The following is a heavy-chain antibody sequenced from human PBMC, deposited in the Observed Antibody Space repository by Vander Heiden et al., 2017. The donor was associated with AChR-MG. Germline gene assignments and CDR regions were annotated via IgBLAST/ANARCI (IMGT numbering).Heavy chain of an antibody. J-gene: IGHJ4*02. Sequence: QLVQSGPEVKEPGASVKVSCRASGYTFSNFAITWVQQAPGQGLEWLGWTSAYTGHTNYAQNFQGRVAMTTDTSTSTAYMELRSLRPDDTAIYFCARGGGVATSYWFDYWGQGILVTVSS. V-gene: IGHV1-18*01. CDR1: GYTFSNFA. CDR3: ARGGGVATSYWFDY. CDR2: TSAYTGHT. D-gene: IGHD5-12*01.